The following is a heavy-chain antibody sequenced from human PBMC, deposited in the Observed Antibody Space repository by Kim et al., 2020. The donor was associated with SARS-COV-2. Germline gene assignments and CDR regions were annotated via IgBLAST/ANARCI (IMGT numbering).Heavy chain of an antibody. CDR2: ISSSSSYT. CDR1: GFTFSDYY. CDR3: ARDLPEVVVITTVEYWYFDL. V-gene: IGHV3-11*05. J-gene: IGHJ2*01. D-gene: IGHD3-22*01. Sequence: GGSLRLSCAASGFTFSDYYMSWIRQAPGKGLEWVSYISSSSSYTNYADSVKGRFTISRDNAKNSLYLQMNSLRAEDTAVYYCARDLPEVVVITTVEYWYFDLWGRGTLVTVSS.